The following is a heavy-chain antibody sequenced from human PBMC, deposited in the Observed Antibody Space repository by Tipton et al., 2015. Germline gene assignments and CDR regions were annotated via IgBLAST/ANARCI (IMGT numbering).Heavy chain of an antibody. Sequence: SLRLSCSDSGFIFSSYTVHWVRQAPGKGLEYVSSINKDGGTYYADSVKGRFTISRDDSKNTLYLQMSSLRAEDTAVYYCANDLHTVALDWGQGTLVTVSS. D-gene: IGHD4-23*01. CDR3: ANDLHTVALD. CDR2: INKDGGT. CDR1: GFIFSSYT. J-gene: IGHJ4*02. V-gene: IGHV3-64D*08.